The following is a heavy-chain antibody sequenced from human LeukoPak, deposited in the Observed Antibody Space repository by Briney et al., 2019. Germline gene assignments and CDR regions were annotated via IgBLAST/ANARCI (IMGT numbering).Heavy chain of an antibody. CDR3: ARDDYRGVTNFDP. CDR1: GGPISPYF. J-gene: IGHJ5*02. CDR2: ISYTGST. Sequence: SETLSLTCTVSGGPISPYFWSWIRQPPGKGLEWIGYISYTGSTNYNPSLKSRVTISVDTSKNQFSLQLTSVTAAGTAVYYCARDDYRGVTNFDPWGQGTLVTVSS. D-gene: IGHD3-10*01. V-gene: IGHV4-59*01.